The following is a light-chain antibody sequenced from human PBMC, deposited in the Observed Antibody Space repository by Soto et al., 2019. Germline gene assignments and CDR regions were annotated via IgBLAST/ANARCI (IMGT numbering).Light chain of an antibody. Sequence: EIVLTQSPATLSLSPGERATLSCRASQRISSYLAWYQQKPGQAPTLFIYDASNRATGIPARFSGSGSGTDFTLTISSLEPEDFAIYYCQQRNYWQVTFGQGTRLEIK. CDR2: DAS. V-gene: IGKV3-11*01. J-gene: IGKJ5*01. CDR1: QRISSY. CDR3: QQRNYWQVT.